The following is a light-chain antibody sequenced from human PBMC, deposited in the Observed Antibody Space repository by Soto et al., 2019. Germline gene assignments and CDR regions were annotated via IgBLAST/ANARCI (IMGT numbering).Light chain of an antibody. CDR1: KLGNKY. CDR2: RDA. J-gene: IGLJ3*02. V-gene: IGLV3-1*01. Sequence: SYELTQPPSVSVSTGQTASITCSGDKLGNKYASWYQQRPGQSPVLVIYRDAKRPSGIPERFSGSNSGNTATLNISGTQAMDEADYYCQAWDSFTAVFGGGTKVTVL. CDR3: QAWDSFTAV.